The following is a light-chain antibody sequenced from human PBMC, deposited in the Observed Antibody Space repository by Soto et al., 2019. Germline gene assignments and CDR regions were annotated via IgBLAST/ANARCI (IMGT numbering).Light chain of an antibody. CDR1: QSISSW. CDR2: KAS. CDR3: KQYNGT. V-gene: IGKV1-5*03. Sequence: DIKMTQSPSTLSASVGDRVTITFRASQSISSWLAWYQQKAGKAPKLLIYKASSLESGVPSRFGGSGSGTEYTSHLSSPQPHDFATYYCKQYNGTFGDGTKVEIK. J-gene: IGKJ1*01.